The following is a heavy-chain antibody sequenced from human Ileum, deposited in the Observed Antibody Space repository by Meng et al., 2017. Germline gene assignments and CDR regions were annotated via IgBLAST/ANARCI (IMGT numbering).Heavy chain of an antibody. Sequence: QVQLQESGPGLGKPSQTLSLTCTVSGGTLSSAGYYWSWIRQFPGKGLEWIGFIFYTGTTYYNPSLESRVTISVDTSKNQYYLKMNSVTAADTAVYYCARDVMGIRDGAVEDYWGQGTLVTVSS. CDR2: IFYTGTT. J-gene: IGHJ4*02. CDR1: GGTLSSAGYY. D-gene: IGHD5-24*01. V-gene: IGHV4-31*03. CDR3: ARDVMGIRDGAVEDY.